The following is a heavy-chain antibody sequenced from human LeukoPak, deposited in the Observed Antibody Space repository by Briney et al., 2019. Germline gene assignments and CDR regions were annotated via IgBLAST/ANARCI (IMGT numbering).Heavy chain of an antibody. CDR3: AKSGYYYRDYFDY. CDR2: ISWDGGST. Sequence: PGGSLRLSCAASGFTFDDYTMHWVRQAPGKGLEWVSLISWDGGSTYYADSVKGRFTISRDNSKNTLYLQMNSLRAEDTAVYYCAKSGYYYRDYFDYWGQGTLVTVSS. V-gene: IGHV3-43*01. J-gene: IGHJ4*02. D-gene: IGHD3-22*01. CDR1: GFTFDDYT.